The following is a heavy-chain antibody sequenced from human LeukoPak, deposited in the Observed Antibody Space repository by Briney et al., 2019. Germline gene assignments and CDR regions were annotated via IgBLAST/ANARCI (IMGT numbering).Heavy chain of an antibody. D-gene: IGHD1-26*01. V-gene: IGHV4-34*01. Sequence: SETLSLTCAVYGGSFSGYYWSWIRQPPGKGLEWIGEINHSGSTNYNPSLKSRVTISVDTSKNQFSLQLNSVTPEDTAVYYCARDQVGALYYWGQGTLVTVSS. J-gene: IGHJ4*02. CDR3: ARDQVGALYY. CDR1: GGSFSGYY. CDR2: INHSGST.